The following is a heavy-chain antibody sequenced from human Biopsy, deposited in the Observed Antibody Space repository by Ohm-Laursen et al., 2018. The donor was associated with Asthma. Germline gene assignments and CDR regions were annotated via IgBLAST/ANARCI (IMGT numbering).Heavy chain of an antibody. CDR2: IKHDGTEK. CDR1: GFTFGDYW. Sequence: SLRLSCAAPGFTFGDYWMSWVRQVPGKGLEWVANIKHDGTEKNRVDSLKGRFTISRDNAKNSLYLQMNSLRAEDTAVYYCARTFHFWSPYHAEHYQLWGQGTLVTVPS. D-gene: IGHD3-3*02. V-gene: IGHV3-7*01. CDR3: ARTFHFWSPYHAEHYQL. J-gene: IGHJ1*01.